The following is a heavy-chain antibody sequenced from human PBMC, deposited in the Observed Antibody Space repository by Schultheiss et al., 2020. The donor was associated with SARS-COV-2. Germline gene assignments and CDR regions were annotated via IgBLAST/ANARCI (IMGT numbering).Heavy chain of an antibody. CDR1: GFSLSTSGVG. D-gene: IGHD6-6*01. J-gene: IGHJ4*02. CDR3: AHRVVGNAFDY. Sequence: SGPTLVKPTETLTLTCTVSGFSLSTSGVGVGWIRQPPGKALEWLAIIDRSDDKRYSPSLKSRLTITKDTSKNQVVLTMTNMDTVDTATYYCAHRVVGNAFDYWGQGTLVTVSS. V-gene: IGHV2-5*01. CDR2: IDRSDDK.